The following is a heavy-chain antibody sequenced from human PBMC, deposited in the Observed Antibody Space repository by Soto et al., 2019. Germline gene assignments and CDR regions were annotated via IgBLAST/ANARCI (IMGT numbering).Heavy chain of an antibody. CDR1: GFTFSSYS. Sequence: GGSLRLSCAASGFTFSSYSMHWVRQSPGKGLEWVAVISSGGDNKYYADSVKGRFTISRDNSRNTLYLQSYSLRLEDAAVYFCAGSYDFRGPFGYWGQGTLVTVSS. CDR2: ISSGGDNK. V-gene: IGHV3-30-3*01. D-gene: IGHD3-3*01. CDR3: AGSYDFRGPFGY. J-gene: IGHJ4*02.